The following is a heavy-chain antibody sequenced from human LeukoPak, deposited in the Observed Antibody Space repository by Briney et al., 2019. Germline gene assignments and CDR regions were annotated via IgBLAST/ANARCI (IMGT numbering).Heavy chain of an antibody. CDR2: ISPNSGDT. CDR3: ARAAIAVAGDYHYHYMDV. J-gene: IGHJ6*03. D-gene: IGHD6-19*01. CDR1: GYTFTGHY. V-gene: IGHV1-2*02. Sequence: ASVKVSCKASGYTFTGHYMHWVRQAPGQGLEWMGWISPNSGDTDYAQRFQDRVTMTRDTSISTAYMELSRLRSDDTAVYFCARAAIAVAGDYHYHYMDVWGKGTTVTVSS.